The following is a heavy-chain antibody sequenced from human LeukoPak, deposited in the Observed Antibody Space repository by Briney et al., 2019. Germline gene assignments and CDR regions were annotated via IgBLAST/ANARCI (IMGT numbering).Heavy chain of an antibody. CDR2: IIPIFGTA. Sequence: ASVKVSCKASGGTFSSYAISWVRQAPGQGLEWMGRIIPIFGTANYAQEFQGRVTITADKSTSTAYMELSSLRSEDTAAYYCARGREGVRTHFPFDPWGQGTLVTVSS. CDR3: ARGREGVRTHFPFDP. D-gene: IGHD3-3*02. V-gene: IGHV1-69*06. CDR1: GGTFSSYA. J-gene: IGHJ5*02.